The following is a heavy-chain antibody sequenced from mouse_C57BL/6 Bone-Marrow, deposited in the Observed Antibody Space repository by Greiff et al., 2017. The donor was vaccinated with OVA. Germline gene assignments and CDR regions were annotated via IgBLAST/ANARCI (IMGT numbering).Heavy chain of an antibody. CDR1: GFTFSSYG. J-gene: IGHJ3*01. Sequence: EVKVVESGGDLVKPGGSLKLSCAASGFTFSSYGMSWVRQTPDKRLEWVATISSGGSYTYYPDSVKGRFTISRDNAKNTLYLQMSSLKSEDTAMYDCARTGYSFAYWGQGTLVTVSA. D-gene: IGHD2-3*01. V-gene: IGHV5-6*01. CDR2: ISSGGSYT. CDR3: ARTGYSFAY.